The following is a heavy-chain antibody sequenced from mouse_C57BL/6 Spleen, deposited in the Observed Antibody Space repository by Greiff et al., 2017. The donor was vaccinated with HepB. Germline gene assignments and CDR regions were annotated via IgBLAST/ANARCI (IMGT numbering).Heavy chain of an antibody. V-gene: IGHV1-26*01. Sequence: EVQLQQSGPELVKPGASVKISCKASGYTFTDYYMNWVKQSHGKSLEWIGDINPNNGGTSYNQKFKGKATLTVDKSSSTAYMELRSLTSEDSAVYYCTLTPFDYWGQGTTLTVSS. CDR1: GYTFTDYY. CDR3: TLTPFDY. J-gene: IGHJ2*01. CDR2: INPNNGGT. D-gene: IGHD4-1*01.